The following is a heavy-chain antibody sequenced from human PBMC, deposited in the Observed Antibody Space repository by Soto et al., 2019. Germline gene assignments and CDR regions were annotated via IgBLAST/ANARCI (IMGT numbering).Heavy chain of an antibody. Sequence: SETLSLTCTVSGASITYGAYSWSWIRQTPGKGLEWIGYINHLETTFYNPSFESRLTLSIGRTKNQFSLNLKSMSAADRAVYFCARGGGFDSFDYWGQGILVTVSS. CDR1: GASITYGAYS. CDR3: ARGGGFDSFDY. CDR2: INHLETT. D-gene: IGHD3-10*01. J-gene: IGHJ4*02. V-gene: IGHV4-30-2*01.